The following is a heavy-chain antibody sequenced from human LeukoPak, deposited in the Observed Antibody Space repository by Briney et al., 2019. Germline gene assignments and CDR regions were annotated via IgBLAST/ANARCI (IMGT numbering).Heavy chain of an antibody. CDR1: GFTFSSYS. V-gene: IGHV3-48*01. CDR2: ISSSSSTI. CDR3: ARAGFTFSDYFGSFFDY. Sequence: GGSLRLSCAASGFTFSSYSMNWVRQDPGKGLEWVSHISSSSSTIYYADSVKGRFTISRDNAKNSLYLQMNSLRAEDTAVYYCARAGFTFSDYFGSFFDYWGQGTLVTVSS. D-gene: IGHD3-10*01. J-gene: IGHJ4*02.